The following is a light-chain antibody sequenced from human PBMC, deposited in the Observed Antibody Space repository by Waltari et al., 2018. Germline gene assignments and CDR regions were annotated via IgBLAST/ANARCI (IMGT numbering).Light chain of an antibody. CDR1: QTVLDSSTNKNY. Sequence: DIVMTQSTDSLAVSLGERATINCRSGQTVLDSSTNKNYVAWYQQKTGQPPNLLIYWASTRESGVPGRFSGSGSGTEFTLTVSSLQAEDVAVYYCQQYYDIPYTFGQGTKLEI. CDR2: WAS. CDR3: QQYYDIPYT. J-gene: IGKJ2*01. V-gene: IGKV4-1*01.